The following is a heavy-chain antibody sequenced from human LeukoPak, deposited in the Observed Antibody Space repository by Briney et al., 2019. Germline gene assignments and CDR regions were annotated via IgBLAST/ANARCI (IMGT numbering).Heavy chain of an antibody. V-gene: IGHV3-53*01. D-gene: IGHD3-3*01. CDR2: LYSGGTT. CDR1: GFTVSNDY. Sequence: GGSLRLSCAASGFTVSNDYMSWVRQAPGKGLEWVSVLYSGGTTYYADSVKGRFTISRDNPKNTVYLQMNSLRAEDTAVYYCAREVKIGRFLYAFDIWGQGTMVTVSS. J-gene: IGHJ3*02. CDR3: AREVKIGRFLYAFDI.